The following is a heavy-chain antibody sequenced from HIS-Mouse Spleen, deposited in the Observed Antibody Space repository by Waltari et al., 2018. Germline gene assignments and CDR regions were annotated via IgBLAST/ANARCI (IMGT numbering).Heavy chain of an antibody. D-gene: IGHD6-19*01. CDR3: AKASSGWLDY. CDR2: ISYDGSNK. Sequence: QVQLLESGGGVVQPGRSLRLPCAASGFTFSSYGMHWVRQAPAKGLEWVEIISYDGSNKYYADSVKGRFTISRDNSKNTLYLQMNSLRAEDTAVYYCAKASSGWLDYWGQGTLVTVSS. V-gene: IGHV3-30*18. J-gene: IGHJ4*02. CDR1: GFTFSSYG.